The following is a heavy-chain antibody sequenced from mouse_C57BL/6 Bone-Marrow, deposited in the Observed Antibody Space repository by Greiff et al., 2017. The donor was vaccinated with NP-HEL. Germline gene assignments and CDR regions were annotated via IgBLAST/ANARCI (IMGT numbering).Heavy chain of an antibody. Sequence: EVKLVESGGGLVQSGGSLKLSCAASGFTFSDYYMYWVRQTPEKRLEWVAYISKCGGSTYYPDTVKGPFIISRYNAKNSLSLQMSRLKSDDTAMYYCASHAPYYYGSIYAMDYWGQGTSVTVSS. CDR2: ISKCGGST. J-gene: IGHJ4*01. D-gene: IGHD1-1*01. CDR1: GFTFSDYY. CDR3: ASHAPYYYGSIYAMDY. V-gene: IGHV5-12*01.